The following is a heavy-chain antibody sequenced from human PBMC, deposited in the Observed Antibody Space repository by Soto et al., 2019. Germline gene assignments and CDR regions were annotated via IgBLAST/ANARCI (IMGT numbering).Heavy chain of an antibody. V-gene: IGHV3-9*01. CDR3: AKEAGGYCSGGSCYFDY. CDR1: GFTFDDYA. D-gene: IGHD2-15*01. J-gene: IGHJ4*02. CDR2: ISWNSGSI. Sequence: GGSLRLSCAASGFTFDDYAMHWVRQAPGKGLEWVSGISWNSGSIGYADSVKGRFTISRDNAKNSLYLQMNSLRAEDTALYYCAKEAGGYCSGGSCYFDYWGQGTMVTVYS.